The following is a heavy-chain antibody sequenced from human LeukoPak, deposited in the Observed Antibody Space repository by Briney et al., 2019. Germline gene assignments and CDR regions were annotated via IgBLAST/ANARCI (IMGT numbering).Heavy chain of an antibody. CDR3: AKDAHSSYFFVVVTAIPYYFDY. Sequence: QAGGSLRLSCAASGFTFSSYSMNWVRQAPGKGLEWVSAISGSGGSTYYADSVKGRFTISRDNSKNTLYLQMNSLRAEDTAVYYCAKDAHSSYFFVVVTAIPYYFDYWGQGTLVTVSS. J-gene: IGHJ4*02. D-gene: IGHD2-21*02. CDR1: GFTFSSYS. V-gene: IGHV3-23*01. CDR2: ISGSGGST.